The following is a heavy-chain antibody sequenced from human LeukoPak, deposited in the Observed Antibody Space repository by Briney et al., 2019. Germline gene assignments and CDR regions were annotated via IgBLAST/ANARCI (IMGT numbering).Heavy chain of an antibody. CDR3: ARHGASGSYLYYFDY. D-gene: IGHD1-26*01. CDR1: GGSISSYY. Sequence: PSETLSLTCTVSGGSISSYYWSWIRQTPGKGLEWLGYIYYSGSTNYNPSLKSRVTISVDTSKNQFSLKLSSVTAADTAVYFCARHGASGSYLYYFDYWGQGTLVTVSS. J-gene: IGHJ4*02. V-gene: IGHV4-59*08. CDR2: IYYSGST.